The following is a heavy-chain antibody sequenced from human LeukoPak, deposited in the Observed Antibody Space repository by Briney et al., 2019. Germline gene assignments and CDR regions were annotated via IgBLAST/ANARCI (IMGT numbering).Heavy chain of an antibody. J-gene: IGHJ4*03. CDR1: GGSFSRYY. D-gene: IGHD5-24*01. CDR2: IDHRGDT. Sequence: SETLSLTCAVYGGSFSRYYWSWIRQSPGKGLEWIAEIDHRGDTNYNPSVKSRVTISVDTSKNQFSLKVRSLSAADTAVYYCARGATISETGYYDFWGQGTPVTVSS. V-gene: IGHV4-34*01. CDR3: ARGATISETGYYDF.